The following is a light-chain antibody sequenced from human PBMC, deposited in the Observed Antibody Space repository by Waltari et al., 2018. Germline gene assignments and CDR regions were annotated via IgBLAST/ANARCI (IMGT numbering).Light chain of an antibody. J-gene: IGLJ2*01. CDR1: SSDVGSYNL. CDR3: CSYAGSSSVV. CDR2: EGS. Sequence: QSALTQPASVSGSPGQSITISCTGTSSDVGSYNLVSWYQPHPGKAPKLLIYEGSKRPSGVSNRFSGSKAGNTASLTISGLQAEDEADYCCCSYAGSSSVVFGGGTKLTVL. V-gene: IGLV2-23*01.